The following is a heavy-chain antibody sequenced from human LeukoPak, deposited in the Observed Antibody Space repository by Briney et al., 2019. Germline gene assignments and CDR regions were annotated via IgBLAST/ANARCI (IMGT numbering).Heavy chain of an antibody. CDR1: GFTFSSYG. D-gene: IGHD2-2*01. J-gene: IGHJ6*02. V-gene: IGHV3-30*18. CDR2: ISYGGSNK. CDR3: AKDRLVRCSSTSCYSSGMDV. Sequence: GGSLRLSCAASGFTFSSYGMHWVRQAPGKGLEWVAVISYGGSNKYYADSVKGRFTISRDNSKNTLYLQMNSLRAEDTAVYYCAKDRLVRCSSTSCYSSGMDVWGQGTTVTVSS.